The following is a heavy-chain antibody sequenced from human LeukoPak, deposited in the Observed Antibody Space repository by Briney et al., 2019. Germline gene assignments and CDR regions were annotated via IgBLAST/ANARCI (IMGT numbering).Heavy chain of an antibody. D-gene: IGHD2-2*01. CDR2: IGGTSGAT. CDR3: AKRCSTTICPHYYFDY. CDR1: GFAFSSYA. Sequence: GGSLRLSCAASGFAFSSYAMTWVRQAPGKGLEWVSTIGGTSGATYYADSVKGRFTISRDNSKNTLYLQMNSLKAEDTAVYYCAKRCSTTICPHYYFDYWGQGTLVTVSS. J-gene: IGHJ4*02. V-gene: IGHV3-23*01.